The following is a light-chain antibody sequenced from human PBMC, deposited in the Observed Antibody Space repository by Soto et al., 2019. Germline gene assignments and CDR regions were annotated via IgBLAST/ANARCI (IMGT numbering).Light chain of an antibody. J-gene: IGLJ2*01. Sequence: QSVLTQPPSVSETPGQRVTISCSGSRSNIGDNPVNWYQHLPGKAPKLLIYYDDLMPSVVSARFSGSKSGTSASLAISGLQSEDEADYDCAAWDDSLNGVVFGGGTKLTVL. V-gene: IGLV1-36*01. CDR2: YDD. CDR1: RSNIGDNP. CDR3: AAWDDSLNGVV.